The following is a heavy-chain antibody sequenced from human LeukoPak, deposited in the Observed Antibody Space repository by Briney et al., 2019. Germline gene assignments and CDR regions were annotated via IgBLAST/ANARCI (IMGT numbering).Heavy chain of an antibody. D-gene: IGHD5-12*01. CDR3: ARDDSSYDYFDN. Sequence: SETLSLTCTVSGGSISSYYWSWIRQPPGKGLEWIGYIYYSGSTNYNPSLKSRVTISVDTSKNQFSLKLSSVTAADTAVYYCARDDSSYDYFDNWGQGTLVTVSS. CDR2: IYYSGST. V-gene: IGHV4-59*01. J-gene: IGHJ4*02. CDR1: GGSISSYY.